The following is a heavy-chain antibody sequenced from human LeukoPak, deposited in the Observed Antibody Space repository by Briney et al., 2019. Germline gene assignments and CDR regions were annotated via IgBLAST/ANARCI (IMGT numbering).Heavy chain of an antibody. Sequence: SETLSLTCTVSGYSISSGYYWGWIRQPPGKGLEWIGSIYHSGSTYYNPSLKSRVTISVDTSKNQFSLKLSSVTAADTAVHYCASFDYGGNPDDYWGQGTLVTVSS. CDR1: GYSISSGYY. CDR3: ASFDYGGNPDDY. D-gene: IGHD4-23*01. CDR2: IYHSGST. V-gene: IGHV4-38-2*02. J-gene: IGHJ4*02.